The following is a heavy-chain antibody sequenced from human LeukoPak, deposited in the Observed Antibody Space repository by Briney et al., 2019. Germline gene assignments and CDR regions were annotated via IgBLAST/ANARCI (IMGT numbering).Heavy chain of an antibody. CDR1: GGSISSYY. J-gene: IGHJ5*02. V-gene: IGHV4-4*07. Sequence: SQTLSLTCTVAGGSISSYYGSWIRQPAGKGLEWIGRIYTSGSTNYNPSLKSRVTMSVDTSKNQFSLKLSSVTAADTAVYYCARDRLKGNWFDPWGQGTLVTVSS. CDR3: ARDRLKGNWFDP. CDR2: IYTSGST.